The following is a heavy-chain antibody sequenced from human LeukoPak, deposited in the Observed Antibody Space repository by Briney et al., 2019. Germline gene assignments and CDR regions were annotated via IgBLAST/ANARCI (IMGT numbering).Heavy chain of an antibody. V-gene: IGHV4-39*07. CDR2: IYYSGST. Sequence: SETLSLTCTVSGGSISSSSYYWGWIRQPPGKGLEWIGSIYYSGSTYYNPSLKSRVTISVDTSKNQFSLKLSSVTAADTAVYYCARDWYGSGSFWGQGTLVTVSS. D-gene: IGHD3-10*01. CDR1: GGSISSSSYY. CDR3: ARDWYGSGSF. J-gene: IGHJ4*02.